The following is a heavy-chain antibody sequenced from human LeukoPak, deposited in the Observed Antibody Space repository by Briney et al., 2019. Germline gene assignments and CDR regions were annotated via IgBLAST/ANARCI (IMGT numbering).Heavy chain of an antibody. Sequence: GGSLRLSCAASGFTFSTFSMNWVRQAPGKGLEWVSAISSSSDYIYYAESVKGRFTISRDNSKNTLYLQMNSLRAEDTAVYYCAKVLTGTVIYYFDYWGQGTLVTVSS. J-gene: IGHJ4*02. CDR2: ISSSSDYI. V-gene: IGHV3-21*04. CDR3: AKVLTGTVIYYFDY. CDR1: GFTFSTFS. D-gene: IGHD4-17*01.